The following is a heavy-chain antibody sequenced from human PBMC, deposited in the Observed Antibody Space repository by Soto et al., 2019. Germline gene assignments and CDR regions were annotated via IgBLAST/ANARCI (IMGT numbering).Heavy chain of an antibody. J-gene: IGHJ1*01. Sequence: GGSLRLSCAASGFIFTNYWMSWVRQAPGKGLEWVAHIKEDGSVRHYVESVKDRFTISRDNAKNSLFLQMNTLKAEDTATYYCATTLNASAEYFQHWGQGTLVTVCS. CDR1: GFIFTNYW. D-gene: IGHD1-1*01. V-gene: IGHV3-7*01. CDR3: ATTLNASAEYFQH. CDR2: IKEDGSVR.